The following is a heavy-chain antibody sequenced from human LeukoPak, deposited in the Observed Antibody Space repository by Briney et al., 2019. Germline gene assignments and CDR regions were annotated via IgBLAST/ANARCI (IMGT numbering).Heavy chain of an antibody. CDR2: ISYDGSNK. CDR3: AKLYYYDSSGYNWFDP. V-gene: IGHV3-30*18. CDR1: GFTFSSYG. D-gene: IGHD3-22*01. Sequence: GGSLRLSCAASGFTFSSYGMHWVRQAPGKGLEWVAVISYDGSNKYYADSVKGRFTISRDNSKNTLYLQMNSLRAEDTAVYYCAKLYYYDSSGYNWFDPWGQGTLVTVSS. J-gene: IGHJ5*02.